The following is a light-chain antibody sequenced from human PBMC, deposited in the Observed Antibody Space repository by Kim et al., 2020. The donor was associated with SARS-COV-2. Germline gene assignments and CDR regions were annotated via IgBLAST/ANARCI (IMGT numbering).Light chain of an antibody. CDR3: QAWDSSTAEVV. J-gene: IGLJ2*01. CDR2: QHI. CDR1: KLGHKS. V-gene: IGLV3-1*01. Sequence: SYELTQPPSVSVSPGQTASITCSGDKLGHKSACWYQQKPGQSPVLVIYQHIKRPSGIPERFSGSNSGNTATLTITGTQTMDEADYYCQAWDSSTAEVVFGGGTQLTVL.